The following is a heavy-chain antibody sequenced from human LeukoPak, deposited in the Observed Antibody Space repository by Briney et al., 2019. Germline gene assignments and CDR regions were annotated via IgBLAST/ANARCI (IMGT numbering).Heavy chain of an antibody. CDR3: ARDQGSSSSNWFDP. D-gene: IGHD6-6*01. Sequence: GGSLRLSCATSAFTFRSYGMHWVRQAPDKGLEWVAFIRYDGSNKYYADSVKGRFTISRDNSKNSLYLQMNSLRAEDTAVYYCARDQGSSSSNWFDPWGQGTLVTVSS. J-gene: IGHJ5*02. CDR1: AFTFRSYG. CDR2: IRYDGSNK. V-gene: IGHV3-30*02.